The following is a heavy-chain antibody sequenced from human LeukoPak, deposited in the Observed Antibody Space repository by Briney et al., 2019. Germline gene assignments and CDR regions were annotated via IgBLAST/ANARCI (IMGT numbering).Heavy chain of an antibody. J-gene: IGHJ3*02. V-gene: IGHV4-4*07. CDR3: AKSNGYGLVDI. Sequence: SETLSLTCTVSGGSISSYYWSWIRQPAGKGLEWIGRIYTSGSTNYNPSLKSRVTMSVDTSRNQFSLKLTSVTAADTAVYYCAKSNGYGLVDIWGQGTMVAVSS. CDR2: IYTSGST. CDR1: GGSISSYY. D-gene: IGHD3-10*01.